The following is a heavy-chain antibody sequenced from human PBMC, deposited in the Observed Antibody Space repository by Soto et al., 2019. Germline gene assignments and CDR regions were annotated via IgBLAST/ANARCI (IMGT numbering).Heavy chain of an antibody. Sequence: GGSLRLSCAASGFTFSSYWMSWVRQAPGKGLEWVANIKQDGSEKYYVDSVKGRFTISRDNAKNSLYLQMNRLRAEDTAVYYCARYNWYYYDSSGYYYFDYWGKGTLVTVSS. CDR2: IKQDGSEK. J-gene: IGHJ4*02. D-gene: IGHD3-22*01. V-gene: IGHV3-7*01. CDR1: GFTFSSYW. CDR3: ARYNWYYYDSSGYYYFDY.